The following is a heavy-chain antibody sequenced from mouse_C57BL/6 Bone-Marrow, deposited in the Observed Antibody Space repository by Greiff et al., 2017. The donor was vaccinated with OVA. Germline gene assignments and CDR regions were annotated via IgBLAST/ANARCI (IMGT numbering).Heavy chain of an antibody. CDR1: GFSLTSYG. CDR3: DLSTTVVAKFAY. V-gene: IGHV2-2*01. D-gene: IGHD1-1*01. J-gene: IGHJ3*01. CDR2: IWSGGST. Sequence: VMLVESGPGLVQPSQSLSITCTVSGFSLTSYGVHWVRQSPGKGLEWLGVIWSGGSTDYNAAFISRLSISKDNSKSQVFIKMNSLHADDTAIYYGDLSTTVVAKFAYWGQGTLVTVSA.